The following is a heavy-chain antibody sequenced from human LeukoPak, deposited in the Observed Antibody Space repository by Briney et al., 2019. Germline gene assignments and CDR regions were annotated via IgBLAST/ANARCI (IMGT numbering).Heavy chain of an antibody. CDR1: GFTFSSYA. J-gene: IGHJ4*02. CDR2: ISYDGSNK. Sequence: GGSLRLSCAASGFTFSSYAMHWVRQAPGKGLEWVAVISYDGSNKYYADSVKGRSTISRDNSKNTLYLQMNSLRAEDTAVYYCAREIAAAGTGFDYWGQGTLVTVSS. D-gene: IGHD6-13*01. CDR3: AREIAAAGTGFDY. V-gene: IGHV3-30-3*01.